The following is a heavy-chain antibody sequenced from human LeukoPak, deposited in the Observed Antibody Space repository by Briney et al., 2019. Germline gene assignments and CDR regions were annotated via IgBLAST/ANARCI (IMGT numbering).Heavy chain of an antibody. V-gene: IGHV3-53*05. CDR2: IYSGGST. Sequence: GGSLRLSCAASGFTVSSNYMSWVRQAPGKGLEWVSVIYSGGSTYYADSVKGRFTISRDNSKNTLYLQMNSLRAEDTAVYYCARVQYSGSYYDYWGQGTLVTVSS. CDR3: ARVQYSGSYYDY. CDR1: GFTVSSNY. J-gene: IGHJ4*02. D-gene: IGHD1-26*01.